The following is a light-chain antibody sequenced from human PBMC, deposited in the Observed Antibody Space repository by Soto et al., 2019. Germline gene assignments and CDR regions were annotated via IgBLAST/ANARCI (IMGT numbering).Light chain of an antibody. CDR1: SNDVGNYNL. Sequence: QSALTQPASVSGSPGQSITVSCTGSSNDVGNYNLVSWYQQSPGEAPKLLIYEDSKRPSGVSKRFSGSKSGDTASLTISGLQTEDEADYYCCSYTGGTTAYVFGTGTKLTVL. CDR2: EDS. J-gene: IGLJ1*01. CDR3: CSYTGGTTAYV. V-gene: IGLV2-23*01.